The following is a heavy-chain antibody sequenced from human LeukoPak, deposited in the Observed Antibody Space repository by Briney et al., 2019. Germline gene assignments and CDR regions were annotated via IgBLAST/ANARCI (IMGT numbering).Heavy chain of an antibody. D-gene: IGHD3-10*01. CDR3: ARGKSSGSYYGLGY. J-gene: IGHJ4*02. Sequence: SETLSLTCAVYGGSVSGYYWSWIRQPPGNGLEWIGEINHSGSTNYNPSLKSRVTISVDTSKNQFSLKLSSVTAADTAVYYCARGKSSGSYYGLGYRGQGTLVTVSS. V-gene: IGHV4-34*01. CDR2: INHSGST. CDR1: GGSVSGYY.